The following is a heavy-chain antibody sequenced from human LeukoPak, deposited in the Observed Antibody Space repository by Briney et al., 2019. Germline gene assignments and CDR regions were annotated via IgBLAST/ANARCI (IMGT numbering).Heavy chain of an antibody. CDR1: GFTFDDYA. Sequence: PGGSLRLSCAASGFTFDDYAMHWVRQAPGKGLEWVSGISWNSGSIGYADSVKGRFTISRDNAKNSLYLQMNSLRAEDTALYYCAKDISLDPGYDFWSGYYRDWGQGTLVTVSS. V-gene: IGHV3-9*01. CDR3: AKDISLDPGYDFWSGYYRD. CDR2: ISWNSGSI. D-gene: IGHD3-3*01. J-gene: IGHJ4*02.